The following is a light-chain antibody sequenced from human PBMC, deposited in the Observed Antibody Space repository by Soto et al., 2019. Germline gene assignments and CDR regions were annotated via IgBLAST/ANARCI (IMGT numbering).Light chain of an antibody. CDR3: QQYVASPLT. V-gene: IGKV3-20*01. CDR1: QTVTSDY. Sequence: EIVLTQSPGTLSLSPGERATLSCRASQTVTSDYLAWYQQKPGRSPTFLIYVSRYSATGIPYRFSASGSGTDFLPPITSLEPKDFAINNCQQYVASPLTFGEGPRWIS. CDR2: VSR. J-gene: IGKJ4*01.